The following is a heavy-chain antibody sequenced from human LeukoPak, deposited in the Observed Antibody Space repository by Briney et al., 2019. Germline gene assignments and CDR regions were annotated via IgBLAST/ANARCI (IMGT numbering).Heavy chain of an antibody. CDR2: IKQDGSEK. V-gene: IGHV3-7*01. Sequence: QTGGSLRLSCAASGFTFSSYWMSWVRQAPGKGLEWVANIKQDGSEKYYVDSVKGRFTISRDNAKNSLYLQMNSLRAEDTAVYYCARDWVRWDIVVVPAAWGQGTLVTVSS. CDR3: ARDWVRWDIVVVPAA. D-gene: IGHD2-2*01. J-gene: IGHJ5*02. CDR1: GFTFSSYW.